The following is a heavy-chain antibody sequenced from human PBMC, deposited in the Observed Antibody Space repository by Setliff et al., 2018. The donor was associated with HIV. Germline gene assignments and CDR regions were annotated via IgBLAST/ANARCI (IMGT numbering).Heavy chain of an antibody. CDR3: ARGKPILGVNNWFDP. D-gene: IGHD3-16*01. J-gene: IGHJ5*02. CDR2: INPSSGGT. V-gene: IGHV1-2*04. Sequence: ASVKVSCKASGYTFTDYYLNWVRQAPGQGLEWMGWINPSSGGTNYAQKFKGWVTMTRDTSITTAYMELSRLRPDDTAVYFCARGKPILGVNNWFDPWGQGTLVTVSS. CDR1: GYTFTDYY.